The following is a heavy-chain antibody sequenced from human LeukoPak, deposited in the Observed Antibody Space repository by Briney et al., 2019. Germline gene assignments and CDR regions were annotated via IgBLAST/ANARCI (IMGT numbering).Heavy chain of an antibody. Sequence: GGSLRLSCAASGFTVSSNYMSWVRQAPWKGLEWVSVIYSGGSTYYADSVKGRFTISRDNSKNTLYLQMNSLRAEDTAVYYCARAPNYSNYISWGQGTLVTVSS. V-gene: IGHV3-53*01. CDR2: IYSGGST. D-gene: IGHD4-11*01. J-gene: IGHJ4*02. CDR3: ARAPNYSNYIS. CDR1: GFTVSSNY.